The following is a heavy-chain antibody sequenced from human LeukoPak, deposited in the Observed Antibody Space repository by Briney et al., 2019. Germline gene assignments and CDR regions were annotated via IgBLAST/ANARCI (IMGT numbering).Heavy chain of an antibody. J-gene: IGHJ6*03. CDR3: ARGGVPAANDYYYYMDV. CDR1: GYTFTSYD. V-gene: IGHV1-46*01. CDR2: IIPSGGST. Sequence: ASVKVSCKASGYTFTSYDINWVRQAPGQGLEWMGIIIPSGGSTSYAQNFQGRVTMTKDTSTSTVYMELSSLRSEDTAVYYCARGGVPAANDYYYYMDVWGKGTTVTVSS. D-gene: IGHD2-2*01.